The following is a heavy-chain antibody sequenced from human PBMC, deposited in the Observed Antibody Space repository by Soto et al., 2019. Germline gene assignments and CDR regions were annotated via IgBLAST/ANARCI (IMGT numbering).Heavy chain of an antibody. CDR1: GGSFSSYA. J-gene: IGHJ4*02. CDR2: IIPMSATR. Sequence: QVQLVQSGAEVKKPGSSVKVSCKAPGGSFSSYAINWVRQAPGQGLEWMGGIIPMSATRTYAQKFQDRVTITRDESSTTVYMELSSLQSEDTAVYYCARPIRYYDVWRDYPPFDYWGQGTLVTVSS. D-gene: IGHD3-3*01. V-gene: IGHV1-69*01. CDR3: ARPIRYYDVWRDYPPFDY.